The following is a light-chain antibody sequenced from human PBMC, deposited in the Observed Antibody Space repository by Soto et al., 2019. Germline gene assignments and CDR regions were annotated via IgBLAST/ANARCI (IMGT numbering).Light chain of an antibody. V-gene: IGLV1-44*01. J-gene: IGLJ2*01. CDR2: SNN. CDR1: SSNIGSNT. Sequence: QSVLTQPPSASGTPGQRVTISCSGSSSNIGSNTVNWYQQLPGTAPKLLIYSNNQRPSGGPDRFSGSKSGTSASLAISGLQSEDEADYYCAAWDDSLNGPGFGGGTQLTVL. CDR3: AAWDDSLNGPG.